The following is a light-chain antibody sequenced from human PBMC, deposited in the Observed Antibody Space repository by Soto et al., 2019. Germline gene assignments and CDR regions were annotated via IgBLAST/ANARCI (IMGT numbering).Light chain of an antibody. CDR1: RSVSSN. CDR3: QQYDKTVRPVT. J-gene: IGKJ4*01. V-gene: IGKV3-15*01. CDR2: GAS. Sequence: DIILTQSQAIVSVSPGERATLSSRASRSVSSNLAWYQHKHGQAPWLLLYGASTRDTGIPASFSGSGTGTDHTLTINYLNAIDFEVYYCQQYDKTVRPVTFGGRTKMEI.